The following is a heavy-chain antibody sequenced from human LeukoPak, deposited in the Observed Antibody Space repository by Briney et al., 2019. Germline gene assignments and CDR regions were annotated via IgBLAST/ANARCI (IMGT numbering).Heavy chain of an antibody. CDR3: AKGGWGGYQLDY. V-gene: IGHV3-30*02. J-gene: IGHJ4*02. CDR2: IRYDGTSQ. Sequence: GGSLRLSCATSGFTLSIYGMHWVRQARGKGLEWEAFIRYDGTSQYYADSVKVRFTMSRDNSKNTLYLQMNSLRAEDTAVYYWAKGGWGGYQLDYWGQGTLVTVSS. CDR1: GFTLSIYG. D-gene: IGHD2-2*01.